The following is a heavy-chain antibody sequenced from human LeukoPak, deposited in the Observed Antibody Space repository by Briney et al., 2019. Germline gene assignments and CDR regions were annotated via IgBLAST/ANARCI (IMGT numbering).Heavy chain of an antibody. CDR1: GFTFSSYA. D-gene: IGHD6-13*01. CDR3: ARDSSLQQLVIWYFDY. Sequence: GGSLRLSCAASGFTFSSYAMHWVRQAPGKGLEWVAVISYDGSNKYYADSVKGRFTISRDNSKNTLYLQMNSLRAEDTAVYYCARDSSLQQLVIWYFDYWGQGTLVTVSS. V-gene: IGHV3-30-3*01. CDR2: ISYDGSNK. J-gene: IGHJ4*02.